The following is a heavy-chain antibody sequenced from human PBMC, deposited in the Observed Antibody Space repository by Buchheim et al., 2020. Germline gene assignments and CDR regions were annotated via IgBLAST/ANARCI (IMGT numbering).Heavy chain of an antibody. CDR3: ARGRGTVFGNYYGMDV. J-gene: IGHJ6*02. CDR2: ISSSSSTI. Sequence: EVQLLESGGGLVQPGGSLRLSCAASGFTFSSYAMSWVRQAPGKGLEWVSYISSSSSTIYYADSVKGRFTISRDNAKNSLYLQMNSLRAEDTAVYYCARGRGTVFGNYYGMDVWGQGTT. CDR1: GFTFSSYA. D-gene: IGHD4-17*01. V-gene: IGHV3-48*01.